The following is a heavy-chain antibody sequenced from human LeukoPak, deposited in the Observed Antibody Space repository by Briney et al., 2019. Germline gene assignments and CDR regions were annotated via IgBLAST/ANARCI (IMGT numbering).Heavy chain of an antibody. CDR1: GFTFSSYS. Sequence: GGSLRLSCAASGFTFSSYSMNWVRQAPGKGLEWVSSISSSSSYIYYADSVKGRFTISRDNAKNSLYLQMNSLRAEDTAVYYCAKDASRGPYSSGWYYFDYWGQGTLVTVSS. V-gene: IGHV3-21*04. D-gene: IGHD6-19*01. J-gene: IGHJ4*02. CDR2: ISSSSSYI. CDR3: AKDASRGPYSSGWYYFDY.